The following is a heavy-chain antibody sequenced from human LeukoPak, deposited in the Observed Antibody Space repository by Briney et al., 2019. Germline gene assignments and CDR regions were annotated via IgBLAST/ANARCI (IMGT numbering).Heavy chain of an antibody. CDR2: INHSGST. D-gene: IGHD3-16*02. CDR1: GGSFSGYY. CDR3: ARVKYYDYVWGSYRPSYYYGMDV. Sequence: PSETLSLTCAVYGGSFSGYYWSWIRQPPGKGLEWIGEINHSGSTNYNPSLKSRVTISVDTSKNQFSLKLSSVTAADTAVYYCARVKYYDYVWGSYRPSYYYGMDVWGQGTTVTVSS. V-gene: IGHV4-34*01. J-gene: IGHJ6*02.